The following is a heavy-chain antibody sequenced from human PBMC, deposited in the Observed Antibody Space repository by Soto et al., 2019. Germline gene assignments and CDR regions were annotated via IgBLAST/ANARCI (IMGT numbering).Heavy chain of an antibody. D-gene: IGHD2-2*01. V-gene: IGHV1-69*01. Sequence: QVQLVQSGAEVKKPGSSVKVSCKASGGTFSSYAISWVRQAPGQGLEWMGGIIPIFGTANYAQKFQGRVTITADESTSTAYMELSSLRSEDTAVYYCARDWLVPAAIFPLASHQFDPWGQGTLVTVSS. CDR2: IIPIFGTA. CDR3: ARDWLVPAAIFPLASHQFDP. CDR1: GGTFSSYA. J-gene: IGHJ5*02.